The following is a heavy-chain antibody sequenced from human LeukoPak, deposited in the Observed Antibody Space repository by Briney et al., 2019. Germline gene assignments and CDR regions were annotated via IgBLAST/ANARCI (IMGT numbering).Heavy chain of an antibody. J-gene: IGHJ5*02. CDR1: GFTFSSYS. D-gene: IGHD6-6*01. CDR2: ISSSSSYI. Sequence: GGSLRLSCAASGFTFSSYSMNWVRQAPGKGLEWVSSISSSSSYIYYADSVKGRFTISRDNAKNSLYLQMNSLRAEGTAVYYCARGAIAARHNWFDPWGQGTLVTVSS. CDR3: ARGAIAARHNWFDP. V-gene: IGHV3-21*01.